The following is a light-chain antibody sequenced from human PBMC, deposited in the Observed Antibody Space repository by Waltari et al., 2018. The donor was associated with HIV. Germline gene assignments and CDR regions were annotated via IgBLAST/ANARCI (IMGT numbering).Light chain of an antibody. J-gene: IGLJ1*01. CDR2: DIT. CDR1: YDDVGGYNY. CDR3: NSYTSSNTFV. V-gene: IGLV2-14*03. Sequence: QSALTQPASVSGSPGQSLTISCPGTYDDVGGYNYVSWYQHHPGKAPKVIIYDITKRPSGISDRFSGSKSGNTASLTISGLQAEDEADYYCNSYTSSNTFVFGTGTKVTVL.